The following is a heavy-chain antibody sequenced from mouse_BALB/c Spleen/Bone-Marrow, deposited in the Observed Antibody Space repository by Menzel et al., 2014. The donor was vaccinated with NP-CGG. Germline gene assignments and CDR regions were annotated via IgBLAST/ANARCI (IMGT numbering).Heavy chain of an antibody. V-gene: IGHV5-4*02. J-gene: IGHJ4*01. D-gene: IGHD1-1*01. CDR2: ISDGGSYT. CDR3: VRGLYGSSYTYAMDY. CDR1: GFTFSDYY. Sequence: EVQLQQSGGGLVKPGGSLKLSCAASGFTFSDYYMYWVRQTPEKRLEWVATISDGGSYTYYPDSVKGRFTISRDNAKNNLYLQMSSLKSGDTAMYYCVRGLYGSSYTYAMDYWGQGTSVTVSS.